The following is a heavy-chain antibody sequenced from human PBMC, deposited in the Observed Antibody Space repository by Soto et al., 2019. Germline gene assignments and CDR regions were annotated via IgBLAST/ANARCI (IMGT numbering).Heavy chain of an antibody. J-gene: IGHJ4*02. D-gene: IGHD3-10*01. CDR1: GFSLSNARMS. V-gene: IGHV2-26*01. CDR2: IFSNDAK. CDR3: ARIRGWGWLGPNDY. Sequence: SGPTLVNPTETLTLTCTVSGFSLSNARMSVSWIRQPPGKALEWLAHIFSNDAKSYSASLKIRLTISKDTSKSQVVLTMTKMDPVDTATYYCARIRGWGWLGPNDYWGQGTLVTVSS.